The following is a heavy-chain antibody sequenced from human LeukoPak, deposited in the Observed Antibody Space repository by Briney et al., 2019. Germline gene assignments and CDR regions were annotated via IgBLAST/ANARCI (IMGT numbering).Heavy chain of an antibody. CDR2: IRSKAYGGTT. CDR3: TLPRVYYYYGMDV. J-gene: IGHJ6*04. CDR1: GFTFGDYA. Sequence: GRSLRLSCTASGFTFGDYAMSWVRQAPGKGLEWVGFIRSKAYGGTTEYAASVKGRFTISREDSKRIAYLQMNSLKTEDTAVYYCTLPRVYYYYGMDVWGKGTTVSVSS. V-gene: IGHV3-49*04.